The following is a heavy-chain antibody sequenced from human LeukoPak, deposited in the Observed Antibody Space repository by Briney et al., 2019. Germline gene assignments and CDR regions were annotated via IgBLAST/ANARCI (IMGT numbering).Heavy chain of an antibody. V-gene: IGHV4-4*07. CDR1: GGSISSYY. Sequence: SETLSLTCTVSGGSISSYYWSWIRQPAGKGLEWIGRIYTSGSTNYNPSLKSRVTMSVDTSKNQFSLKLSSVTAADTAVYYCARERRELPARDALDIWGQGTMVTVSS. D-gene: IGHD1-26*01. J-gene: IGHJ3*02. CDR2: IYTSGST. CDR3: ARERRELPARDALDI.